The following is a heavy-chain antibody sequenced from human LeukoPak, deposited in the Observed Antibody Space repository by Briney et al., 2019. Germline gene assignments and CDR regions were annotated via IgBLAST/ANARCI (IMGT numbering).Heavy chain of an antibody. CDR3: AKHGSGRYFDY. D-gene: IGHD6-19*01. CDR1: GFTFGTYA. J-gene: IGHJ4*02. CDR2: ISNSGDKI. V-gene: IGHV3-23*01. Sequence: GGSLRLSCAASGFTFGTYAFSWVRQAPGKGLEWVSAISNSGDKIYYAESVAGRFTIFRDNSKSTLYLQANSLRAEDTAVYYCAKHGSGRYFDYWGQGTLVTVSS.